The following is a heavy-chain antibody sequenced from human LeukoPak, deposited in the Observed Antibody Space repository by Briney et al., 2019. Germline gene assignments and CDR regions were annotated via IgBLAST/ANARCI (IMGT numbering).Heavy chain of an antibody. CDR2: ISGSGGST. V-gene: IGHV3-23*01. D-gene: IGHD6-19*01. CDR1: GFTFDDYA. CDR3: AKSSGWHNYFDY. J-gene: IGHJ4*02. Sequence: GRSLRLSCAASGFTFDDYAMSWVRQAPGKGLEWVSAISGSGGSTYYADSVKGRFTISRDNSKNTLYLQMNSLRAEDTAVYYCAKSSGWHNYFDYWGQGTLVTASS.